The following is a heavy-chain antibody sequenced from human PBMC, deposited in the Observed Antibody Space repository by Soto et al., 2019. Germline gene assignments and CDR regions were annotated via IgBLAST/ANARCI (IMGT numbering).Heavy chain of an antibody. CDR1: GYTFTSYG. D-gene: IGHD6-13*01. J-gene: IGHJ6*02. Sequence: QVQLVQSGAEVKKPGASVKVSCKASGYTFTSYGISWVRQAPGQGLEWMGWISAYNGNTNYAQKFQGRVTITRDTSASTAYMELSSLRSEDTAVYYCARPQLVYYYYYGMDVWGQGTTVTVSS. V-gene: IGHV1-18*01. CDR2: ISAYNGNT. CDR3: ARPQLVYYYYYGMDV.